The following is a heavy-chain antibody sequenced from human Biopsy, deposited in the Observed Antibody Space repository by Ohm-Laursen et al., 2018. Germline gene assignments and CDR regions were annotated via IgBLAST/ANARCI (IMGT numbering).Heavy chain of an antibody. CDR1: GFTFSSYG. CDR2: IWNDGSNK. Sequence: SLRLSCAASGFTFSSYGMHWVRQAPGKGLEWVAAIWNDGSNKNYADPVKGRFTIFRDNSKNTLYLQMNSLRGEDTAVYYCAKCMTGGSNYYFHHCGQGTLVTVSS. CDR3: AKCMTGGSNYYFHH. J-gene: IGHJ4*02. D-gene: IGHD2-8*01. V-gene: IGHV3-33*03.